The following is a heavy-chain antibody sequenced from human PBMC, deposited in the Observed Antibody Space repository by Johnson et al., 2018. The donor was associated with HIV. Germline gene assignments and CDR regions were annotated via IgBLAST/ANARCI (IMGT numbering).Heavy chain of an antibody. J-gene: IGHJ3*02. CDR2: ISSSGSTI. V-gene: IGHV3-11*04. CDR1: GFTFSDYY. CDR3: ANSDSSEMKLGAFDI. Sequence: QVQLMESGGGLVKPGGSLRLSCAASGFTFSDYYMSWIRQAPGKGLEWVSYISSSGSTIYYAASVKCRFTISRDNSTNTLYLQMNSLRAEDTAVYYCANSDSSEMKLGAFDIWGQGTMVTVSS. D-gene: IGHD1-26*01.